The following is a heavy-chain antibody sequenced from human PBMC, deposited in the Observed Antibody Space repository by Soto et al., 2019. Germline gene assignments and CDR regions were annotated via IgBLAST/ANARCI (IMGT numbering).Heavy chain of an antibody. Sequence: QVQLVQSGAEVKKPGASVKVSCKASGYTFTNFGIRWVRQAPGQGLEWVGWINVYNGDTNYAQKVQDRVTMTTDTSTSTAYMEVRSLISDDTAEDYCACACAGCYGRTGLDDWGQGTLVSVSS. CDR1: GYTFTNFG. CDR3: ACACAGCYGRTGLDD. D-gene: IGHD1-26*01. CDR2: INVYNGDT. J-gene: IGHJ4*02. V-gene: IGHV1-18*01.